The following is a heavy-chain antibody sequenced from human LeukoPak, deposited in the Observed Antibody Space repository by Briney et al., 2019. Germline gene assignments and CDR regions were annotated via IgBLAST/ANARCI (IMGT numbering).Heavy chain of an antibody. CDR1: GFTVSSNY. CDR2: IYSGGNT. J-gene: IGHJ5*02. V-gene: IGHV3-53*01. D-gene: IGHD1-26*01. Sequence: QPGGSLRLSYAASGFTVSSNYISWVRQAPGKGLEWVSVIYSGGNTYYADSVKGRFTISSDNSKNTLYLQMNSLRAEDTAVYYCAKTIVGVTNSFDPWGQGTLVTVSS. CDR3: AKTIVGVTNSFDP.